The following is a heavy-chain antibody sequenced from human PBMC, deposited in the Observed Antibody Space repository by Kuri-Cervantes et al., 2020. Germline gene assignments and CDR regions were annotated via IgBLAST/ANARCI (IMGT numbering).Heavy chain of an antibody. V-gene: IGHV1-24*01. Sequence: ASVKVSCKVSGYTLIELAMHWVRQAPGKGLEWMGGFDPQDGETIYAQKFQGRVTMTEDTSTDTAYMELSSLRSEDTAVYYCARGGSYYHPPHYYYYYYMDVWGKGTTVTVSS. J-gene: IGHJ6*03. CDR3: ARGGSYYHPPHYYYYYYMDV. D-gene: IGHD1-26*01. CDR2: FDPQDGET. CDR1: GYTLIELA.